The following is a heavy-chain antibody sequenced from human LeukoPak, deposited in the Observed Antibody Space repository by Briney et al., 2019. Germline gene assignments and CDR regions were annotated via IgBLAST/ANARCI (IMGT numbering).Heavy chain of an antibody. J-gene: IGHJ4*02. D-gene: IGHD3-9*01. Sequence: SETLSLTCAVYGGSFSGYYWSWIRQPPGKGLEWIGEINHSGSTNYNPSLKSRVTISVDTSKNQFSLKLSSVTAADTAVYYCARSGQRDILTGYYKRGDYFDYWGQGTLVTVSS. CDR2: INHSGST. CDR1: GGSFSGYY. V-gene: IGHV4-34*01. CDR3: ARSGQRDILTGYYKRGDYFDY.